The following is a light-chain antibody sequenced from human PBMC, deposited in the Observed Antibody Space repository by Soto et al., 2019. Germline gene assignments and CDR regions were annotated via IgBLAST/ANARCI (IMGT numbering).Light chain of an antibody. J-gene: IGLJ1*01. Sequence: QAVVTQPASVSGSPGQSITISCTGTSSDVGGYNYVSWYQHHPGKAPKLMIYDVSNRPPGVSNRFSGSKSGNTASLTISGLQPEDEADYYCSSYTTSNTRQIVLGTGTKLTVL. CDR3: SSYTTSNTRQIV. CDR1: SSDVGGYNY. V-gene: IGLV2-14*03. CDR2: DVS.